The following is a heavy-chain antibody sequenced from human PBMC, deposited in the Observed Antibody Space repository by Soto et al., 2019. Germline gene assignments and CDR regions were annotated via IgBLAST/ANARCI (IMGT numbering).Heavy chain of an antibody. CDR1: GRSITSGTYS. D-gene: IGHD4-17*01. V-gene: IGHV4-30-2*01. CDR2: VYHTGSS. Sequence: QLQLQESGSGLVKPSQTLSLTCTVSGRSITSGTYSWGWVRQPPGKGLEWIGYVYHTGSSYYNPSLKNRVTISVDKSRNHFSLNLTSVTAADTAVYFCAKEGDYSAFDIWGQGTMVIVSS. CDR3: AKEGDYSAFDI. J-gene: IGHJ3*02.